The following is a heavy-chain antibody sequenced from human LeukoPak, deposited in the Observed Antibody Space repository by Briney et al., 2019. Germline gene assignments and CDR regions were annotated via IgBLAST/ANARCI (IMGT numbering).Heavy chain of an antibody. J-gene: IGHJ3*02. CDR3: ARPNSYNWNLKYAFDI. V-gene: IGHV5-51*01. Sequence: HGESLKISCKGSGYSFTSYWIGWVRPMPGKGLEWMGIIYPGDSDTRYSPSFQGQVTISADKSISTAYLQWSSLKASDTAMYYCARPNSYNWNLKYAFDIWGQGTMVTVSS. D-gene: IGHD1-20*01. CDR2: IYPGDSDT. CDR1: GYSFTSYW.